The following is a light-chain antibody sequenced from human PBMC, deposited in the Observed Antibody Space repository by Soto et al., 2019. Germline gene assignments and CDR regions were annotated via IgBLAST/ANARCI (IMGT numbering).Light chain of an antibody. CDR3: QQRSNWPRT. CDR2: GAS. V-gene: IGKV3D-20*02. CDR1: QSVSSSY. J-gene: IGKJ1*01. Sequence: ETVLTQYPSTLSLSPGERAPLSCRASQSVSSSYLAWYQQKPGQAPRLLIYGASNRATGIPDRFSGSGSGTDFTLTISRLEPEDFAVYYCQQRSNWPRTFGQGTKADLK.